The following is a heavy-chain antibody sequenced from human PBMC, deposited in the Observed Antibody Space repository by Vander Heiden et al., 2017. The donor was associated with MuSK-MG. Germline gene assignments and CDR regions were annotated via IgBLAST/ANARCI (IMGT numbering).Heavy chain of an antibody. J-gene: IGHJ3*02. V-gene: IGHV1-2*02. D-gene: IGHD1-1*01. CDR2: INPFSGDT. CDR1: EFAGYY. Sequence: QVHLVQSEAEVKKPGASVKVSCKASEFAGYYIHWVRQAPGQGLEWMGWINPFSGDTHYGEKFQGRVIMTSDTSINTVYLELRGLRSDDTALYYCASPDDLGQGMSFAIWGQGTMVIVSS. CDR3: ASPDDLGQGMSFAI.